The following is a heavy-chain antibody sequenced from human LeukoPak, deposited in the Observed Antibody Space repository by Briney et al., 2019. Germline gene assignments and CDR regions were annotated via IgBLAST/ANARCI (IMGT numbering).Heavy chain of an antibody. CDR1: GYSFTSYW. J-gene: IGHJ4*02. V-gene: IGHV5-51*01. CDR3: AIFLRGVFGELLGHFDY. Sequence: GESLKISCKVSGYSFTSYWIGWVRQMPGKGLEWMGIIYPGDSDTRYSPSFQGQVTISADKSISTAYLQWSSLKASDTAMYYCAIFLRGVFGELLGHFDYWGQGTLVTVSS. CDR2: IYPGDSDT. D-gene: IGHD3-10*02.